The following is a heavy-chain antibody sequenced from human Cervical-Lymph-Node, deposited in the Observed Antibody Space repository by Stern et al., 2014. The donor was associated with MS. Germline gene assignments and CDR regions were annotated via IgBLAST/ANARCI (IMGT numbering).Heavy chain of an antibody. CDR2: IYPYTSDT. CDR1: GYPFTIYY. J-gene: IGHJ4*02. CDR3: ARHVQGFDY. V-gene: IGHV5-51*01. Sequence: EVQLEESGAEVKKPGESLTISCKLSGYPFTIYYIAWVRQMPGKGLEWMGVIYPYTSDTTYSPSFQGQVTISADKSITTAYLQWSSLRASDTAMYYCARHVQGFDYWGQGTLVTVSS.